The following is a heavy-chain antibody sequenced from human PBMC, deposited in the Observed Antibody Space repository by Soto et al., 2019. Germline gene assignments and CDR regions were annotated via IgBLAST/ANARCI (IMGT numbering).Heavy chain of an antibody. CDR1: GGSISSYY. Sequence: LSLTCTVSGGSISSYYWSWIRQPAGKGLEWIGRIYTSGSTNYNPSLKSRVTMSVDTSKNQFSLKLSSVTAADTAVYYCARDSSIMYYPHNWFDPWGRGTLVTVSS. V-gene: IGHV4-4*07. D-gene: IGHD3-16*01. CDR2: IYTSGST. J-gene: IGHJ5*02. CDR3: ARDSSIMYYPHNWFDP.